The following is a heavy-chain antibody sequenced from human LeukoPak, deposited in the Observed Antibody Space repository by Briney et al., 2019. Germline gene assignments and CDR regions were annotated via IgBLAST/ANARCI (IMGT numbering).Heavy chain of an antibody. D-gene: IGHD3-16*01. V-gene: IGHV4-4*02. J-gene: IGHJ3*02. CDR2: IYHSGST. CDR1: GGSISSSNW. Sequence: SGTLSLTCAVSGGSISSSNWWSWVRQPPGKGLEWIGEIYHSGSTNYNPSLKSRVTISVDKSKNQFSLKLSSVTAADTAVYYCATQAHPARYDGDAFDIWGQGTMVTVSS. CDR3: ATQAHPARYDGDAFDI.